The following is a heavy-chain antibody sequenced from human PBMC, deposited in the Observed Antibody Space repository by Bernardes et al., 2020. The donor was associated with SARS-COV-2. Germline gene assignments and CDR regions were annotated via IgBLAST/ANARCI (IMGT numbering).Heavy chain of an antibody. Sequence: GGSLRLSCAASGFTFSSYAMSWVRQAPGKGLEWVSTIVGNGGSTYYADSVKGRFTISRDNSKNTLYLQMNILRAEDTAVYYCTKNDLKTLDYWGQGTLVTVSS. CDR3: TKNDLKTLDY. V-gene: IGHV3-23*01. J-gene: IGHJ4*02. CDR1: GFTFSSYA. CDR2: IVGNGGST.